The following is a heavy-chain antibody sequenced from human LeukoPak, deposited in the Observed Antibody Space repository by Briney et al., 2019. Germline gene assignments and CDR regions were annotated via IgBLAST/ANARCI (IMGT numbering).Heavy chain of an antibody. J-gene: IGHJ4*02. CDR3: ARSSYYDFWSGYYSGSSTDRTIDY. CDR2: ISAYNGNT. V-gene: IGHV1-18*01. CDR1: GYTFTSYG. Sequence: ASVKVSCKASGYTFTSYGISWVRQAPGQGLEWMGWISAYNGNTNYAQKLQGRVTMTTDTSTSTAYTELRSLRSDDTAVYYCARSSYYDFWSGYYSGSSTDRTIDYWGQGTLVTVSS. D-gene: IGHD3-3*01.